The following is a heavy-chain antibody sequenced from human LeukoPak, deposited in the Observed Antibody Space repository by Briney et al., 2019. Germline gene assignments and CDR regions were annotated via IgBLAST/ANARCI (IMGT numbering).Heavy chain of an antibody. D-gene: IGHD6-19*01. CDR3: ARFTSGWGTNRYYFDY. CDR1: GGSMSSRY. CDR2: IYYSGST. Sequence: SETLSLTCTVSGGSMSSRYWSWIRQPPGKGLEWIGYIYYSGSTNYNPSLKSRVTISVDTSKNQFSLKLSSVTAADTAVYYCARFTSGWGTNRYYFDYWGQGTLVTVSS. V-gene: IGHV4-59*08. J-gene: IGHJ4*02.